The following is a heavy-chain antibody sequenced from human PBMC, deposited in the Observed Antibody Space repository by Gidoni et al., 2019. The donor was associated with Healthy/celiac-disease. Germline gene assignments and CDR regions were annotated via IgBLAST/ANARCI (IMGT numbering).Heavy chain of an antibody. D-gene: IGHD3-10*01. CDR3: AKEALLWFGELSFSYYGMDV. J-gene: IGHJ6*02. CDR2: ISYDGSNK. Sequence: LEWVAVISYDGSNKYYADSVKGRFTISRDNSKNTLYLQMNSLRAEDTAVYYCAKEALLWFGELSFSYYGMDVWGQGTTVTVSS. V-gene: IGHV3-30*18.